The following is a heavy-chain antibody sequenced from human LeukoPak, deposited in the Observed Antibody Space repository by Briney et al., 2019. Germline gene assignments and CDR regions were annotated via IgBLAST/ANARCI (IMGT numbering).Heavy chain of an antibody. CDR3: AKAPVTTCRGAFCYPFDY. V-gene: IGHV3-53*01. D-gene: IGHD2-15*01. CDR1: GFTFSSNY. CDR2: ISDTGNT. Sequence: GGSLRLSCAASGFTFSSNYMSWVRQAPGKGLEWVSAISDTGNTYHADSVKGRFTISRDSSKNTLFLQMNRLRPEDAAVYYCAKAPVTTCRGAFCYPFDYWGLGTLVTVSS. J-gene: IGHJ4*02.